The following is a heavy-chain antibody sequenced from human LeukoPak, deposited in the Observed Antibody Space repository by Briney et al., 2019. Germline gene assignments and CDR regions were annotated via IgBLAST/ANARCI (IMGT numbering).Heavy chain of an antibody. D-gene: IGHD1-26*01. J-gene: IGHJ4*02. V-gene: IGHV4-4*09. CDR3: ARVRVSGSYLYYFDS. CDR2: ILTSGST. CDR1: GGSISSYH. Sequence: SETLSLTCTVSGGSISSYHWSWVRQPPRKGLEWIGYILTSGSTNYNPSLKSRLTISVDTSKNQFTLKVNSVTAADTAVYYCARVRVSGSYLYYFDSWGQGNLVTVSS.